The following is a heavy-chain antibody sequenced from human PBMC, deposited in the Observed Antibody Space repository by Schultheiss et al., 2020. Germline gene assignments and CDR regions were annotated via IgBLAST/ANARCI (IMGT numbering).Heavy chain of an antibody. Sequence: GESLKISCAASGFTFSNYWMTWVRQAPGKGLEWVSGISWNSGSIFYADSVKGRFTISREDSKNSLYLQMNSLRAEDTAVYYCARDLAGVRSSGYNFPTKQYYYGMDVWGQGTTVTVSS. V-gene: IGHV3-48*01. D-gene: IGHD3-22*01. CDR2: ISWNSGSI. J-gene: IGHJ6*02. CDR3: ARDLAGVRSSGYNFPTKQYYYGMDV. CDR1: GFTFSNYW.